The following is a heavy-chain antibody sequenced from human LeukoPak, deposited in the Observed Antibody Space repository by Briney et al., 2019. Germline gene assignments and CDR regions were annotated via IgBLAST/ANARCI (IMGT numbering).Heavy chain of an antibody. CDR2: INPNSGGT. CDR1: GYTFTGYY. V-gene: IGHV1-2*02. CDR3: ASSGYSYGYVEFDN. J-gene: IGHJ4*02. Sequence: ASVKVSCKASGYTFTGYYMHWVRQAPGQGLEWMGWINPNSGGTNYAQKFQGRVTMTRDTSISSAYMELSRLRSDDTAVYYCASSGYSYGYVEFDNWGQGTLVTVSS. D-gene: IGHD5-18*01.